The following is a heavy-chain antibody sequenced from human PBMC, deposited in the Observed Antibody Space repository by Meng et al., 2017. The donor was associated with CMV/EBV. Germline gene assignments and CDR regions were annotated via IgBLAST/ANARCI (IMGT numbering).Heavy chain of an antibody. D-gene: IGHD1-1*01. CDR1: GFSLSTSGMR. Sequence: SGPTLVKPTQTLTLTCTFSGFSLSTSGMRVSWIRQPPGKALEWLARIDWDDDKFYSTSLKTRLTISKDTSKNQVVLTMTNMVPVDTATYYCARINELNLDYWGQGTLVTVSS. J-gene: IGHJ4*02. V-gene: IGHV2-70D*14. CDR3: ARINELNLDY. CDR2: IDWDDDK.